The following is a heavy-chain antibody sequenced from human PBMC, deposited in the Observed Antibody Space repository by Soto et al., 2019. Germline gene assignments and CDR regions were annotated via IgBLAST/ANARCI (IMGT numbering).Heavy chain of an antibody. V-gene: IGHV1-69*01. CDR3: ASTWIQLRGVYY. Sequence: QVQLVQSGAEVKKPGSSVKVSCKASGGTFSRYTITWVRQAPGQGLEWMGGITPMFGTANYAQKFQGRVTITADESTSTAYMELSSLRSEDTAVYYCASTWIQLRGVYYWGQGTLVTVSS. CDR1: GGTFSRYT. J-gene: IGHJ4*02. D-gene: IGHD5-18*01. CDR2: ITPMFGTA.